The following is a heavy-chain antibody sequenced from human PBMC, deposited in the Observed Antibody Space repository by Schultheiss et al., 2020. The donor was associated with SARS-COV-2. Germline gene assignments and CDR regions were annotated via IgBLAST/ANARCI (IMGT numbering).Heavy chain of an antibody. CDR2: IYYSGST. D-gene: IGHD2-2*01. CDR3: ARDKSTSRWGYYGMDV. Sequence: SETLSLTCAVYGGSFSGYYWSWIRQPPGKGLEWIGYIYYSGSTNYNPSLKSRVTISVDTSKNQFSLKLSSVTAADTAVYYCARDKSTSRWGYYGMDVWGQGTTVTVSS. CDR1: GGSFSGYY. J-gene: IGHJ6*02. V-gene: IGHV4-34*01.